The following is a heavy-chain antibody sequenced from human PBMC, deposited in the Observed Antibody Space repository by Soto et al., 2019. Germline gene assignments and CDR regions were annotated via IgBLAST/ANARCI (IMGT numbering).Heavy chain of an antibody. D-gene: IGHD2-21*01. CDR1: GGSFSGYY. J-gene: IGHJ6*02. V-gene: IGHV4-34*01. CDR3: ARARYFAILVVSEYYGMDV. CDR2: INHSGST. Sequence: ETLSLTCAVYGGSFSGYYWSWIRQPPGKGLEWIGEINHSGSTNYNPSLKSRVTISVDTSKNQFSLKLSSVTAADTAVYYCARARYFAILVVSEYYGMDVWGQGTTVTVSS.